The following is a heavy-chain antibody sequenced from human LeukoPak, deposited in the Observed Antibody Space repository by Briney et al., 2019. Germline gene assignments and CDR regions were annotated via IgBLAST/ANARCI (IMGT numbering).Heavy chain of an antibody. D-gene: IGHD3-16*01. V-gene: IGHV1-18*01. Sequence: ASVKVSCKAPGYTFTSYGISWVRQAPGQGLEWMGWISAYNGNTNYAQKLQGRVTMTTDTSTSTAYMELRSLRSDDTAVYYCARDLLWGGTKSSFDYWGQGTLVTVSS. CDR1: GYTFTSYG. CDR3: ARDLLWGGTKSSFDY. CDR2: ISAYNGNT. J-gene: IGHJ4*02.